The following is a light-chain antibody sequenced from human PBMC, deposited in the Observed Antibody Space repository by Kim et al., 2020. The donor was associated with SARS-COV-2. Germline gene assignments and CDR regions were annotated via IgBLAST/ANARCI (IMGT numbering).Light chain of an antibody. CDR1: SSDVGGYNY. Sequence: GQSITISCSGTSSDVGGYNYVSWYQQHPGKAPKLMIYEVSKRPSGVSTRFSGSKSGNTASLTISGLQAEDEADYYCSSYASSSTWVFGGGTKLTVL. CDR2: EVS. CDR3: SSYASSSTWV. V-gene: IGLV2-14*01. J-gene: IGLJ3*02.